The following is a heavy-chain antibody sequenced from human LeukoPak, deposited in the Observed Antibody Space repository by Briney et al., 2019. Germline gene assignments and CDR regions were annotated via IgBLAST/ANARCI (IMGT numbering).Heavy chain of an antibody. CDR3: ARGGRSTAAGNWFDP. CDR2: IYHSGST. CDR1: GYSISSGYY. V-gene: IGHV4-38-2*02. Sequence: PSETLSLTCTVSGYSISSGYYWGWIRQPPGKGLEWIGSIYHSGSTYYNPSLKSRVTISVDTSKNQFSLKLSSVTAADTAVYYCARGGRSTAAGNWFDPWGQGTLVTVSS. J-gene: IGHJ5*02. D-gene: IGHD6-13*01.